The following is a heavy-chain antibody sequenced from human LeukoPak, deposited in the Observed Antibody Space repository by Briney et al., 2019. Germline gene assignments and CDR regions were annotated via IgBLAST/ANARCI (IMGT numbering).Heavy chain of an antibody. Sequence: PSETLSLTCTVSGGSISPYYWSWIRQTPGKGLEWIGYILYSGTTTNYNPSLKSRVTISVDTSKNQFSLKLSSVTAADTAVYYCARVGDWNDLVYWGQGTLVTVST. CDR2: ILYSGTTT. D-gene: IGHD1-1*01. J-gene: IGHJ4*02. V-gene: IGHV4-59*01. CDR3: ARVGDWNDLVY. CDR1: GGSISPYY.